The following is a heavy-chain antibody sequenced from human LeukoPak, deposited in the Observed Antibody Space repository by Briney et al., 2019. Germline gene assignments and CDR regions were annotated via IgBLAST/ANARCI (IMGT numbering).Heavy chain of an antibody. CDR1: GFTFSTYA. J-gene: IGHJ4*02. V-gene: IGHV3-23*01. Sequence: PGGSLRLPSAASGFTFSTYAMSWVRQAPGKGLEWVSVISGSGDSTYYADSVKGRFTISTDNSKNTLYLQMNSLRAEDTAVYYCAKWIGGYCTSTSCYTGVYFDYWGQGTLVTVSS. CDR2: ISGSGDST. CDR3: AKWIGGYCTSTSCYTGVYFDY. D-gene: IGHD2-2*02.